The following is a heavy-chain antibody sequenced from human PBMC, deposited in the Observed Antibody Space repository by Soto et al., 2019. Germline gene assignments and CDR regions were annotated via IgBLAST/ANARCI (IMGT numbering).Heavy chain of an antibody. CDR3: ARDSSGYDYYFDY. CDR1: GGSISSYY. Sequence: QVQLQESGPGLVKPSETLSLTCTVSGGSISSYYWRWIRQPPGKGLEWIGYIYYSGSTNYNPSLKSRVTISVDTSKNQFSLKLSSVTAADTAVYYCARDSSGYDYYFDYWGQGTLVTVSS. D-gene: IGHD5-12*01. CDR2: IYYSGST. V-gene: IGHV4-59*01. J-gene: IGHJ4*02.